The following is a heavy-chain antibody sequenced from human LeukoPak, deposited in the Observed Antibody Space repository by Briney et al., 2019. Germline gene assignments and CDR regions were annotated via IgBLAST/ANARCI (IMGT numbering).Heavy chain of an antibody. D-gene: IGHD3-10*01. J-gene: IGHJ6*02. Sequence: ASVKVSCKASGYTFTSYYMHWVRQDPGQGLGWMGIINPSGGSTSYAQKFQGRVTMTRDTSTSTVYMELSSLRSEDTAVYYCARGSGSTYYYYGMDVWGQGTTVTVSS. CDR1: GYTFTSYY. V-gene: IGHV1-46*01. CDR2: INPSGGST. CDR3: ARGSGSTYYYYGMDV.